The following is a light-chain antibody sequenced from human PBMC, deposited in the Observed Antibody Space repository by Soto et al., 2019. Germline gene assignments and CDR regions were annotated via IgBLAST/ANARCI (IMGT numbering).Light chain of an antibody. CDR1: QGIGDT. Sequence: EFVITQSPATLSVSPGEGATLSCRASQGIGDTLAWYQHKPGQTPRLLIYDTSTRATGVPARFSGSGSGTEFTLTISRLQPEDFATYYCQQLNSYPITFGQGTRLEIK. CDR3: QQLNSYPIT. CDR2: DTS. V-gene: IGKV3-15*01. J-gene: IGKJ5*01.